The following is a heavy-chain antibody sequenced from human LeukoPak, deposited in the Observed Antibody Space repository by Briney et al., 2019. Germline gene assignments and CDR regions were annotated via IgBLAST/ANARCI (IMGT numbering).Heavy chain of an antibody. CDR2: IWYDGSNK. CDR3: ARDGPMITFGGVMDAFDI. Sequence: PGRSLRLSCAASGFTFSSYGMHWVRQAPGKGLEWVAVIWYDGSNKYYADSVKGRFTISRDNAKNSLYLQMNSLRAEDTAVYYCARDGPMITFGGVMDAFDIWGQGTMVTVSS. J-gene: IGHJ3*02. CDR1: GFTFSSYG. D-gene: IGHD3-16*01. V-gene: IGHV3-33*01.